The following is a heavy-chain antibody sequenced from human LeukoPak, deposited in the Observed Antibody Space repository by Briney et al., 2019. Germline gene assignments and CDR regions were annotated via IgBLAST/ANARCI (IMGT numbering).Heavy chain of an antibody. Sequence: TSETLSLTCTVSGGSISSYYWSWIRQPPGKGLEWIGYIYYSGSTNYNPSLKSRVTISVDTSKNQFSLKLSSVTAADTAVYYCARDATPRIVGVPVRFHYFDYWGQGTLVTVSS. CDR1: GGSISSYY. D-gene: IGHD1-26*01. CDR3: ARDATPRIVGVPVRFHYFDY. CDR2: IYYSGST. J-gene: IGHJ4*02. V-gene: IGHV4-59*01.